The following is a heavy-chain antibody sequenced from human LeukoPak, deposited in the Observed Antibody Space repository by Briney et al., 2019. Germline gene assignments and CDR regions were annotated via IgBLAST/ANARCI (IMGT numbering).Heavy chain of an antibody. D-gene: IGHD2-2*01. CDR2: ISGSGVST. Sequence: GGSLTQTCAASGFTFSNYAMSWVRQAPGRGLEWVSTISGSGVSTYYADSVKGRFTISRDNSKNTLYLQMNSLRAEDTAVYYCAKAGSCTHFVPWGEDTLDSDSS. J-gene: IGHJ1*01. CDR1: GFTFSNYA. V-gene: IGHV3-23*01. CDR3: AKAGSCTHFVP.